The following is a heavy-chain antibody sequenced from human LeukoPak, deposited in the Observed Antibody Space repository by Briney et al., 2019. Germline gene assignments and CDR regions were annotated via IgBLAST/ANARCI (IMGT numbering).Heavy chain of an antibody. J-gene: IGHJ5*02. CDR1: GGSISSFY. CDR3: ARVLSIVVVPGATFWFDP. Sequence: PSETLSLTCTVSGGSISSFYWSWLRQPPGKGLEWIGYTGSTSYNPSLKSRVTISVDTSKNQFSLKLSSVTAADTAVYHCARVLSIVVVPGATFWFDPWGQGTLVTVSS. D-gene: IGHD2-2*01. CDR2: TGST. V-gene: IGHV4-59*12.